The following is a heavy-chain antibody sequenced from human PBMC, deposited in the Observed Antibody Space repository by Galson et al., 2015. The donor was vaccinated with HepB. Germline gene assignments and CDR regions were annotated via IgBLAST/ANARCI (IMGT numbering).Heavy chain of an antibody. CDR2: IIGSGDRT. D-gene: IGHD5-12*01. Sequence: SLRLSCAASGFTFSDYAMTWVRQAPGKGLEWVSTIIGSGDRTYYAGSVKGRFTISRDNYKNTLFLQIDSLRAEDTAVYYCAKSSGYASGYYFEYWGQGILVTVSS. CDR3: AKSSGYASGYYFEY. CDR1: GFTFSDYA. J-gene: IGHJ4*02. V-gene: IGHV3-23*01.